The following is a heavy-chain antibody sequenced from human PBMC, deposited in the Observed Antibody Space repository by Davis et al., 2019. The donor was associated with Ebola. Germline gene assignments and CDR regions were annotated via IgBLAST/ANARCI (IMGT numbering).Heavy chain of an antibody. Sequence: HTGGSLRLSCAASGFTFSSYWMHWVRQAPGKGLVWVSRINSDGSSTSYADSVKGRFTISRDNAKNTLYLQMNSLRAEDTAVYYCARVSSGWGPFDYWGQGTLVTVSS. CDR3: ARVSSGWGPFDY. J-gene: IGHJ4*02. CDR1: GFTFSSYW. D-gene: IGHD6-19*01. V-gene: IGHV3-74*01. CDR2: INSDGSST.